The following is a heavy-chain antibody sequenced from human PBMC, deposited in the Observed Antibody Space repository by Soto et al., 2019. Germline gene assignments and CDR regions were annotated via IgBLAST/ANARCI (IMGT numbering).Heavy chain of an antibody. J-gene: IGHJ6*02. CDR1: GYTFTSYG. CDR3: ARVRTVAGDYYGMDV. Sequence: EASVKVSCKASGYTFTSYGISWVLQAPGQGLEWMGWISAYNGNTNYAQKLQGRVTMTTDTSTSTAYMELRSLRSDDTAVYYCARVRTVAGDYYGMDVWGQGTTVTVSS. V-gene: IGHV1-18*01. CDR2: ISAYNGNT. D-gene: IGHD6-19*01.